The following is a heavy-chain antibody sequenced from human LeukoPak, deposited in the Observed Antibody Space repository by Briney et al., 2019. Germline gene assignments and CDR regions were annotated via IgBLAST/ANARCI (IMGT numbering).Heavy chain of an antibody. J-gene: IGHJ4*02. Sequence: VASVKVSCKASGYTFTSYGISWVRQAPGQGLEWMRWIGTYNGDTNYAQNFQGRVTMTTDTSTSTAYMELRSLRSDDTAVYYCAKETSDQRYWGQGTLVTVSS. CDR2: IGTYNGDT. V-gene: IGHV1-18*01. D-gene: IGHD6-6*01. CDR3: AKETSDQRY. CDR1: GYTFTSYG.